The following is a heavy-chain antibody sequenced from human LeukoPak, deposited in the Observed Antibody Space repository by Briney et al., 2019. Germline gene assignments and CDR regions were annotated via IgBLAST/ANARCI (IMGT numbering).Heavy chain of an antibody. D-gene: IGHD6-19*01. CDR2: IIPIFGTA. Sequence: GASVKVSCKASGGTFSSYAISWVRQAPGQGLEWMGGIIPIFGTANYAQKFQGRVTITADESTSTAYMELSSLRSEDTAVYYCASFGHSSGWYYSNPDAFDIWGQGTMVTVSS. V-gene: IGHV1-69*13. CDR3: ASFGHSSGWYYSNPDAFDI. J-gene: IGHJ3*02. CDR1: GGTFSSYA.